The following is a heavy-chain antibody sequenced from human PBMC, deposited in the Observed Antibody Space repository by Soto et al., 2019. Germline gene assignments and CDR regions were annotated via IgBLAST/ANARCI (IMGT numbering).Heavy chain of an antibody. CDR3: ARAHYGDYGYGMDV. D-gene: IGHD4-17*01. J-gene: IGHJ6*02. CDR2: IYHSGST. Sequence: TLSLTCAVSGFSISSGCYSWSWLRQPPGKGLEWIGYIYHSGSTYYNPSLKSRVTISVDRSKNKFSLKLSSVTAEDTAVYYCARAHYGDYGYGMDVWGQGTTVTVSS. CDR1: GFSISSGCYS. V-gene: IGHV4-30-2*01.